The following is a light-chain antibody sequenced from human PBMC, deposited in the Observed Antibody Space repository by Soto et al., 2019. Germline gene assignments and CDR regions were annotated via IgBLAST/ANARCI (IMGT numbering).Light chain of an antibody. J-gene: IGKJ2*01. CDR3: QRSYSTPF. CDR2: AAS. CDR1: QCIAHY. V-gene: IGKV1-39*01. Sequence: DIQMTQSPSSLSASVGDRVTITCRASQCIAHYLNWYQQKPGRAPKLLISAASSLHTGVPSRFSGSGAGTAFTLTISSLQPEDSATYYCQRSYSTPFFGQGTKVEIK.